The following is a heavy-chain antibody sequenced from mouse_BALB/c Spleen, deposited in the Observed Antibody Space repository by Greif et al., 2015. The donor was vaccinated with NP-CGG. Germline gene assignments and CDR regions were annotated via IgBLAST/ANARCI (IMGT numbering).Heavy chain of an antibody. CDR3: ARDYYGSSYWYFDV. Sequence: VQGVESGGGLVQPGGSLRLSCATSGFTFTDYYMSWVRQPPGKALEWLGFIRNKANGYTTEYSASVKGRFTISRDNSQSILYLQMNTLRAEDSATYYCARDYYGSSYWYFDVWGAGTTVTVSS. CDR2: IRNKANGYTT. CDR1: GFTFTDYY. J-gene: IGHJ1*01. D-gene: IGHD1-1*01. V-gene: IGHV7-3*02.